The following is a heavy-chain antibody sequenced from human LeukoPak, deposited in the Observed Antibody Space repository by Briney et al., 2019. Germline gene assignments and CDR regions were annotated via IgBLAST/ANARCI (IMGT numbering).Heavy chain of an antibody. CDR1: GGTFSSYD. CDR2: IIPIFGTA. CDR3: ARGYDGYRFDY. J-gene: IGHJ4*02. Sequence: ASVKVSCKASGGTFSSYDISWVRQAPGQGLEWMGGIIPIFGTANYAQKFQGRVTITADESTSTAYMELSSLRSEDTAVYYCARGYDGYRFDYWGQGTLVTVSS. V-gene: IGHV1-69*13. D-gene: IGHD5-24*01.